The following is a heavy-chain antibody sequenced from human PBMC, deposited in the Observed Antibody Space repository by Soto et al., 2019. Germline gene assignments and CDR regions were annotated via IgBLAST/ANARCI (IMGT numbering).Heavy chain of an antibody. D-gene: IGHD3-3*01. V-gene: IGHV5-51*01. J-gene: IGHJ6*02. Sequence: GESLKLSCKGSGYSFNSYWIGWVRQMPGRGLECMGIIYPGDSDTRYSPSFQGQVTISADKSISTAYLQWSSLKASDTAMYYCARLLFGVAGGMDVWGQGTTVTVSS. CDR2: IYPGDSDT. CDR3: ARLLFGVAGGMDV. CDR1: GYSFNSYW.